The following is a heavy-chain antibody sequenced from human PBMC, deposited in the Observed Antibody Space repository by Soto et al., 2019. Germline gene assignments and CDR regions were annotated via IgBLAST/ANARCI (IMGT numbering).Heavy chain of an antibody. CDR2: IYHSGST. CDR1: GGSSSSGSGC. V-gene: IGHV4-39*01. D-gene: IGHD4-17*01. CDR3: AALNGDYGRFAYFDY. Sequence: ASETLCLSCTVSGGSSSSGSGCCSWNRQQIGKGLEWIGEIYHSGSTNYNPSLKSRVTISVDTSKNQFSLKLSSVTAADTAVYYCAALNGDYGRFAYFDYWGQRTLVTVS. J-gene: IGHJ4*02.